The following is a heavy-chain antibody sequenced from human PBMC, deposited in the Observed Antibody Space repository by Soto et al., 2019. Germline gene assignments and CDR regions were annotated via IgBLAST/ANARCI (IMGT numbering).Heavy chain of an antibody. D-gene: IGHD3-16*01. Sequence: SETLSLTCSVSGGSISSGASYWSWIRQHPGKGLEWIGYTYYSGSSYYNLSLKSRVTISVDTSKNQFSLKLSSATAADTAVYYCVWVHDPNPSTGGHYYNFGMVSWGQGTSGTVSS. V-gene: IGHV4-31*03. CDR1: GGSISSGASY. CDR2: TYYSGSS. J-gene: IGHJ6*02. CDR3: VWVHDPNPSTGGHYYNFGMVS.